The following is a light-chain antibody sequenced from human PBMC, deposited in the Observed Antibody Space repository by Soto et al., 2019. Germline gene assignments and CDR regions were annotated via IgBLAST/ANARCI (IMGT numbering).Light chain of an antibody. Sequence: EVVMTQSPATLSASPGERATLSCWASETVATNLAWYQQKPGQAPRLLISGASTRAAGISDRFRGSGSGTEFTLTISSLRSEDFAVYYCQQYGGSPRTFGQGTKLDIK. CDR2: GAS. J-gene: IGKJ2*02. CDR1: ETVATN. CDR3: QQYGGSPRT. V-gene: IGKV3-15*01.